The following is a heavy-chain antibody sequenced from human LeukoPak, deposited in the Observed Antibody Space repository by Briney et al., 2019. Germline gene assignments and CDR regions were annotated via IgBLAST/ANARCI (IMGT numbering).Heavy chain of an antibody. Sequence: SETLSLTCTVSGDSISSNHYYWGWVRQPPGKGLEWIGSGTTYYNPSLKTRLTISVATSKNQFSMKLSSVTAADTAVYYCARTGGYMVRGVQNWFDAWGQGTLVTVS. V-gene: IGHV4-39*01. CDR3: ARTGGYMVRGVQNWFDA. CDR2: GTT. CDR1: GDSISSNHYY. J-gene: IGHJ5*02. D-gene: IGHD3-10*01.